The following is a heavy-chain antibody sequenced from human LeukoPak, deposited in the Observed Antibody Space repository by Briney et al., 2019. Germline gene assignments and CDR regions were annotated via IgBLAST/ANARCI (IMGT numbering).Heavy chain of an antibody. V-gene: IGHV4-4*07. CDR2: IYTSGGT. Sequence: SETLSLTCTVSGGSISSYYWSWIRQPAGKGLEWIGRIYTSGGTNYNPSLKSRVTMSVDTSKNQFSLKLSSVTAADTAVYYCARDQGENYDFWSGYCCDAFDIWGQGTMVTVSS. J-gene: IGHJ3*02. CDR1: GGSISSYY. CDR3: ARDQGENYDFWSGYCCDAFDI. D-gene: IGHD3-3*01.